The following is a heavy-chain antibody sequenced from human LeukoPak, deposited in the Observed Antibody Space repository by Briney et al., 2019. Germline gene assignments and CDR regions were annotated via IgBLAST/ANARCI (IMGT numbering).Heavy chain of an antibody. V-gene: IGHV3-74*01. CDR3: ARGLNWGFDY. CDR1: GFTFSRYW. J-gene: IGHJ4*02. D-gene: IGHD7-27*01. Sequence: GGSLRLSCAASGFTFSRYWMHWVRQAPGKGLVWVSRVNSDGSSTSFPDSVKGRFTISRDNAKNTLYLQMNSLRAEDTAVYYCARGLNWGFDYWGQGTLVTVSS. CDR2: VNSDGSST.